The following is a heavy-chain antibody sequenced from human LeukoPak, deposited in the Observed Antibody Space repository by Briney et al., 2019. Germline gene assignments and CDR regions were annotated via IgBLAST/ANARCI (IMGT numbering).Heavy chain of an antibody. V-gene: IGHV3-9*01. J-gene: IGHJ4*02. D-gene: IGHD3-10*01. CDR2: ISWNSGSI. Sequence: GGSLRLSCAASGFTFDDYAMHWVRQAPGKGLEWVSGISWNSGSIGYADSVKGRFTISRDNAKNSLYLQMNSLRAEDTAVYYCANPALAGSYYWGQGTLVTVSS. CDR1: GFTFDDYA. CDR3: ANPALAGSYY.